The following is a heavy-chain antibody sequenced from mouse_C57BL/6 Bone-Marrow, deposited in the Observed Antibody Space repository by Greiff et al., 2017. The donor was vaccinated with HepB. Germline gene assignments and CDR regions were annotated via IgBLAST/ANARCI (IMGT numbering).Heavy chain of an antibody. V-gene: IGHV5-4*03. CDR2: ISDGGSYT. D-gene: IGHD2-5*01. CDR1: GFTFSSYA. Sequence: DVMLVESGGGLVKPGGSLKLSCAASGFTFSSYAMSWVRQTPEKRLEWVATISDGGSYTYYPDNVKGRFTISRDNAKNNLYLQMSHLKSEDTAMYYCARRGYYSIYWYFDVWGTGTTVTVSS. CDR3: ARRGYYSIYWYFDV. J-gene: IGHJ1*03.